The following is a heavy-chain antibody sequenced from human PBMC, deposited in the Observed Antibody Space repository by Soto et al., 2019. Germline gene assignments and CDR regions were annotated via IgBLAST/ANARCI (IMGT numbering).Heavy chain of an antibody. Sequence: SETLSLTCTVSGGSISSGGYYWSWIRQHPGKGLEWIGYIYYSGSTYYNPSLKSRVTISVDTSKNQFSLKLSSVTAADTAVYYCARDSSNSGWFDPWGQGTLVTVSS. CDR3: ARDSSNSGWFDP. D-gene: IGHD4-4*01. CDR1: GGSISSGGYY. V-gene: IGHV4-31*03. CDR2: IYYSGST. J-gene: IGHJ5*02.